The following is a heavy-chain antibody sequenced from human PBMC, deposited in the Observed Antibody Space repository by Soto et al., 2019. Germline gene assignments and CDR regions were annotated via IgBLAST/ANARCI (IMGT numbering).Heavy chain of an antibody. Sequence: EVQLLESGGDLVQPGGSLRLSCAAAGFMFRDYGMSWVRQAPGKGLQWVATIHPSGGDTHYAESVRGRFTISRDNSESTLFLQMNSLRADDTAVYYCAKDPSTGAADFWGQGTLVTVSS. J-gene: IGHJ4*02. V-gene: IGHV3-23*01. CDR3: AKDPSTGAADF. CDR2: IHPSGGDT. CDR1: GFMFRDYG. D-gene: IGHD2-8*02.